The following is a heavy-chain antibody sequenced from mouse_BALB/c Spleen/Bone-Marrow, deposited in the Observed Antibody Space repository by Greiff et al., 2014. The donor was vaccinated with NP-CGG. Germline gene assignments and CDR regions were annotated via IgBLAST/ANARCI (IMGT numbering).Heavy chain of an antibody. J-gene: IGHJ4*01. Sequence: QVQLQQSGAELVKPGTSVKLSCKTSGYTFTSYWIQWVKQRPGQGLGWIGEIFPGNDTTYYNEKFKGKATLTIDTSSSTAYMHLNSLTSEDSAVYFCSSGPLYAMDYWGQGTSVTVSS. V-gene: IGHV1S132*01. CDR3: SSGPLYAMDY. CDR1: GYTFTSYW. CDR2: IFPGNDTT.